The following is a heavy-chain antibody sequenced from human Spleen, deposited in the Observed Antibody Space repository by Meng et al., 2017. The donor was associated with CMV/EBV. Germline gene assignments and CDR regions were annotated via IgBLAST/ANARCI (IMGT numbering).Heavy chain of an antibody. D-gene: IGHD6-19*01. CDR1: GFAFSNYW. V-gene: IGHV3-74*01. CDR3: ARDLRSLTSIAVGFDP. CDR2: INSEGNIR. Sequence: GGSLRLSCVASGFAFSNYWMHWVRQAPGKGLVWVSRINSEGNIRGYADSVKGRFTISRDNAKNSLYLQMNSLRAEDTAVYYCARDLRSLTSIAVGFDPWGQGTLVTVSS. J-gene: IGHJ5*02.